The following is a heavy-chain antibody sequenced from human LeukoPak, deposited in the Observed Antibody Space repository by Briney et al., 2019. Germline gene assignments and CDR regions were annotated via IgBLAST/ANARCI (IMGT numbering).Heavy chain of an antibody. CDR1: GFTFISSS. D-gene: IGHD3-16*01. V-gene: IGHV1-58*02. CDR3: AADLSGGSDAFDV. Sequence: ASLKVSCKASGFTFISSSIQWVRQARGQRLEWIGWIVVGSGTTNRAQNFQGRVTFPRDMSTSTAYMELSSLRSEDTAVYYCAADLSGGSDAFDVWGRGTIVTVSS. J-gene: IGHJ3*01. CDR2: IVVGSGTT.